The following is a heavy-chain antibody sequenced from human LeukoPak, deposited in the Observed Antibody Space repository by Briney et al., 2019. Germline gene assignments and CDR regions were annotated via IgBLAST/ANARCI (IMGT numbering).Heavy chain of an antibody. D-gene: IGHD6-25*01. J-gene: IGHJ5*02. CDR2: ISSSSSYI. CDR3: ARSLGQRDWFDP. Sequence: TGGSLRLSCAASGFTFSSYSMNWVRQAPGKGLEWVSSISSSSSYIYYADSVKGRFTISRDNAKNSLYLQMNSLRAEDTAVYYCARSLGQRDWFDPWGQGTLVTVSS. CDR1: GFTFSSYS. V-gene: IGHV3-21*01.